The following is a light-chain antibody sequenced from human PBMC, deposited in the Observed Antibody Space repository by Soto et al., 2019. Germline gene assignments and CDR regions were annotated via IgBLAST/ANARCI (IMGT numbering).Light chain of an antibody. CDR2: GNS. Sequence: QSVLTQPPSVSGAPGQRVTISCTGSSSNIGAGYDVRWYQHLPGTAPKHLIYGNSNRPSGVPDRFSGSKSGTSAALAITGVQAEDEADYYCQSYDSSLRVVVFGGGTKLTVL. CDR3: QSYDSSLRVVV. J-gene: IGLJ2*01. CDR1: SSNIGAGYD. V-gene: IGLV1-40*01.